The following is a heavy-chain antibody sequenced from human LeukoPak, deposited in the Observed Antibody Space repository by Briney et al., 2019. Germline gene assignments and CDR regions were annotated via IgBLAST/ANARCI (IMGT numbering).Heavy chain of an antibody. V-gene: IGHV3-48*03. CDR3: ARTKEKDYGDYGVPPHFDY. CDR2: INSVDSTI. J-gene: IGHJ4*02. D-gene: IGHD4-17*01. Sequence: GGSLRLSCVASGFTFSRYEMNWVRQAPGEGLEWVSYINSVDSTIYYAASVKGRFTVSRDNAKNSLYLQMNSLRDEDTAVYYCARTKEKDYGDYGVPPHFDYWGQGTLVTVSS. CDR1: GFTFSRYE.